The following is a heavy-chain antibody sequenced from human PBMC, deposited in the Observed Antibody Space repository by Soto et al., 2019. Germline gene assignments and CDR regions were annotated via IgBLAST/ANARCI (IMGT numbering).Heavy chain of an antibody. V-gene: IGHV1-69*12. J-gene: IGHJ4*02. CDR3: ARSRQGRAYYFDA. CDR1: GGTFSSNT. CDR2: ITPIFGTP. Sequence: QVQLVQSGAEVKKPGSSVKVSCKASGGTFSSNTVSWVRQAPGQGLEWMGGITPIFGTPNYAQKFQGRLPITEDDSTGTAYMDLSRLRSDDTPIYYCARSRQGRAYYFDARGQGTRVTVSS.